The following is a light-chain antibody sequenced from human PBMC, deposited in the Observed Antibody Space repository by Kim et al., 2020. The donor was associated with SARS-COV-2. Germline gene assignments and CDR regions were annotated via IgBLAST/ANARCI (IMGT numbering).Light chain of an antibody. CDR3: QAWDNNTVV. CDR1: KLGHKY. J-gene: IGLJ2*01. CDR2: QDS. Sequence: SYELTQPPSVSVSPGQTASITCSGDKLGHKYACWYQQKPGQSPVLVIYQDSKRPSGIPERFSGSNSENTATLTISGTQAMDEADYYCQAWDNNTVVFGGGTQLTVL. V-gene: IGLV3-1*01.